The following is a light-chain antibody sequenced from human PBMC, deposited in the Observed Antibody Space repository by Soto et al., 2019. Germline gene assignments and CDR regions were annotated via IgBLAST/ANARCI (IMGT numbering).Light chain of an antibody. V-gene: IGLV2-14*01. CDR3: SSYTISSALLV. J-gene: IGLJ3*02. CDR1: SSDVGGYKY. CDR2: DVS. Sequence: QSALTQPASVSGSPGQSITISCTGTSSDVGGYKYVSWYQQHPGKAPKLMIYDVSNRPSGVSNRFSDSKSGNTASLTTSGLQAEDEADYYCSSYTISSALLVFGGGTKLTVL.